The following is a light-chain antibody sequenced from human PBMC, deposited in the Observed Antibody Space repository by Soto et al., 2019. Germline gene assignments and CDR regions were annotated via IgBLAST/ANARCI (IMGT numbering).Light chain of an antibody. V-gene: IGKV1-5*01. Sequence: DIQMTQSPSTLSAYVGDRVTIACRASQSISNLLAWYQQRPGKAPQLLIYDASTLLRGVPSRFSGSGFGTEFTLTISSLQPDDFATYYCQQFNRYSSWTFGQGTKVEIK. CDR3: QQFNRYSSWT. CDR1: QSISNL. J-gene: IGKJ1*01. CDR2: DAS.